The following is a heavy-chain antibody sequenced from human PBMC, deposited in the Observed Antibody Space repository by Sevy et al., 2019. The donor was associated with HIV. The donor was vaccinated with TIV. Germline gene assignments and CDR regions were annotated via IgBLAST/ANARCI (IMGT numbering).Heavy chain of an antibody. D-gene: IGHD2-2*01. CDR1: GFTFSSYW. CDR3: ARDPGVVPAALPYYNNGMDD. V-gene: IGHV3-7*01. CDR2: IKQDGSEI. Sequence: GGSLRLSCAASGFTFSSYWMSWVRQAPGKGLEWVANIKQDGSEIYYVDSVKGRFTISRDNAKNSLYLQMNNLRAEDTAVYYCARDPGVVPAALPYYNNGMDDWGQGTTVTVSS. J-gene: IGHJ6*02.